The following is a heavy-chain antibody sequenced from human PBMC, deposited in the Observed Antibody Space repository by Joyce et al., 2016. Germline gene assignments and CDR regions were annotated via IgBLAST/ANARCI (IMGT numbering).Heavy chain of an antibody. CDR1: GGTFSSYT. CDR2: IIPILGIA. V-gene: IGHV1-69*08. J-gene: IGHJ5*02. D-gene: IGHD2-2*01. Sequence: QVQLVQSGAEVKKPGSSVKVSCKSSGGTFSSYTISWVRQAPGQGLEGMGRIIPILGIANDAQKCQGRVTITADKSTRTAYMELSSLRSEDTAVYYCAREFRVPAANRYWFDPWGQGTLVTVSS. CDR3: AREFRVPAANRYWFDP.